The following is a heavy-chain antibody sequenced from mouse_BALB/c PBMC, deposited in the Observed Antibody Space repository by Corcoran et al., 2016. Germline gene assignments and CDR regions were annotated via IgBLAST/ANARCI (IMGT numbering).Heavy chain of an antibody. CDR1: GYTFTDYE. V-gene: IGHV1-15*01. CDR2: IDPETGGT. Sequence: QVQLQQSGAELVSPGASVTLSCKASGYTFTDYEMHWVKQTPVHGLEWIGAIDPETGGTAYNQKFKGKATLTADKSSSTAYMELRSLTSEDSAVYYCTRGFAYWGQGTLVTVSA. CDR3: TRGFAY. J-gene: IGHJ3*01.